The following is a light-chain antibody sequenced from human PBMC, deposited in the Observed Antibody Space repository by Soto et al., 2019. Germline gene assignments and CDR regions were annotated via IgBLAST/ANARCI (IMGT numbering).Light chain of an antibody. CDR3: QQHYAWPPIT. CDR1: RSVRSY. Sequence: EIVLTQSPATLSLSPGERATLSCRASRSVRSYLAWYQQKPGQAPRLLIYDASNRAAGIPARFSGSGSETDFTLTFTNLEPEDCAVYYCQQHYAWPPITFGQGTRLEIK. V-gene: IGKV3-11*01. CDR2: DAS. J-gene: IGKJ5*01.